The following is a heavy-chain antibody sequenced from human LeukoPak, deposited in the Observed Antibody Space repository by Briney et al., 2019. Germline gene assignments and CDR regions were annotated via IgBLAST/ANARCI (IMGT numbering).Heavy chain of an antibody. CDR3: ATLTTVTTGWRLGAFDI. CDR2: IYYSGST. J-gene: IGHJ3*02. D-gene: IGHD4-17*01. CDR1: GFTFSSYA. Sequence: PGGSLRLSCAASGFTFSSYAMSWVRQPPGKGLEWIGSIYYSGSTYYNPSPKSRVTISVDTSKNQFSLKLSSVTAADTAVYYCATLTTVTTGWRLGAFDIWGQGTMVTVSS. V-gene: IGHV4-39*01.